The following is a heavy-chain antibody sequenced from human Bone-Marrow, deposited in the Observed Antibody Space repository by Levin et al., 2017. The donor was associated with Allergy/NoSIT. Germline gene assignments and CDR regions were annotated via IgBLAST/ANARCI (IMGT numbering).Heavy chain of an antibody. CDR1: GFTFSRYW. J-gene: IGHJ4*02. CDR2: SNEDGSIK. CDR3: SRDLLGADDY. V-gene: IGHV3-74*01. D-gene: IGHD4/OR15-4a*01. Sequence: LSLTCAASGFTFSRYWMHWVRQAPGKGLEWVSRSNEDGSIKNYADSVKDRFTISRDNVENTLYLQMNSLRVEDTAVYYCSRDLLGADDYWGQGTLVTVSS.